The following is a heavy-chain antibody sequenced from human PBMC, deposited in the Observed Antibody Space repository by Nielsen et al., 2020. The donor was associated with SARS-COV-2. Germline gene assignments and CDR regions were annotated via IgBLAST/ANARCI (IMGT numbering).Heavy chain of an antibody. CDR2: LVPMVGEA. J-gene: IGHJ5*02. V-gene: IGHV1-69*04. CDR3: ARDRVEFRWFAGNSFSSLPT. CDR1: GASFGSYG. D-gene: IGHD6-6*01. Sequence: SVKVSCKASGASFGSYGISWVRQAPGQGLEWLGRLVPMVGEATYAEELQGRLTISADRSTTTVSMELSSLRSDDTAGYYCARDRVEFRWFAGNSFSSLPTWVQGTLVTVSS.